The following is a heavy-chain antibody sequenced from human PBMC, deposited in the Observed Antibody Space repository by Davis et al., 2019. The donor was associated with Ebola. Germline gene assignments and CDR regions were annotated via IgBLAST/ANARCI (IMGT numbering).Heavy chain of an antibody. V-gene: IGHV3-30*02. CDR1: GFTFSSYG. Sequence: GESLKISCAASGFTFSSYGMHWVRQAPGKGLEWVAFILYDGSIKYYADSVKGRFTISRDNSKNTLYLQMNSLRGEDTAVYYCAKDQDSSGWRYYYYGMDVWGKGTTVTVSS. D-gene: IGHD6-19*01. CDR2: ILYDGSIK. J-gene: IGHJ6*04. CDR3: AKDQDSSGWRYYYYGMDV.